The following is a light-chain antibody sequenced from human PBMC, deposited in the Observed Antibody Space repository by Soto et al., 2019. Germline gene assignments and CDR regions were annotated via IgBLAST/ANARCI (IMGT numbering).Light chain of an antibody. Sequence: IVLTQSPGTLSLSPWKRATLSCRASQSVRRSSLAWYQQKPGQAPRLLIYGASSRATGIPDRFSGSGSGTGFTLTVSRLEPEDFAVYYCQQYGSSPITFGQGTRLEIK. V-gene: IGKV3-20*01. CDR2: GAS. CDR1: QSVRRSS. J-gene: IGKJ5*01. CDR3: QQYGSSPIT.